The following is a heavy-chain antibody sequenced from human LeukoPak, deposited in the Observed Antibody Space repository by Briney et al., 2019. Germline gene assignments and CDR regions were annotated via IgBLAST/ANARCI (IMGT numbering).Heavy chain of an antibody. Sequence: ASVTVSSKASGYTFISYDINWGRQATGQGVEWMGGMDPNSGDTDYAQKFQGRVTKTRNTTTTTAYLDLNSLRSEDTAVSYCARDRCAPRAAEYQFDPWGQGTLVTVSS. J-gene: IGHJ5*02. CDR1: GYTFISYD. CDR2: MDPNSGDT. D-gene: IGHD6-13*01. V-gene: IGHV1-8*01. CDR3: ARDRCAPRAAEYQFDP.